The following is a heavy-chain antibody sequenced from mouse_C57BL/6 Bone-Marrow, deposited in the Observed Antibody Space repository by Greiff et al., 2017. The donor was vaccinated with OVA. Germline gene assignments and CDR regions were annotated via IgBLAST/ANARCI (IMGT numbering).Heavy chain of an antibody. CDR3: ARDDYDRDYYAMDY. CDR1: GYTFTSYW. D-gene: IGHD2-4*01. CDR2: IDPSDSYT. Sequence: VQLQQPGAELVMPGASVKLSCKASGYTFTSYWMHWVKQRPGQGLEWIGEIDPSDSYTNYNQKFKGKSTLTVDKSSSTAYMQLSSLTSEDSAVYYCARDDYDRDYYAMDYWGQGTSVTVSS. V-gene: IGHV1-69*01. J-gene: IGHJ4*01.